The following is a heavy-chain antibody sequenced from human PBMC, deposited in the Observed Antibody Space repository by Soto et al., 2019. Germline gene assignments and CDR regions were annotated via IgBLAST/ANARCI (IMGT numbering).Heavy chain of an antibody. CDR2: ISAYNGNT. CDR1: GYIFTSYG. CDR3: AAGRYSYGWGFYYYGMDV. J-gene: IGHJ6*02. V-gene: IGHV1-18*01. Sequence: GASVRVCCKASGYIFTSYGISWLRQSPGQGLELMGWISAYNGNTNYAQKLQGRVTMTTDTSTSTAYMELRSLRSDDTAVYYCAAGRYSYGWGFYYYGMDVWGQGTTVTVS. D-gene: IGHD5-18*01.